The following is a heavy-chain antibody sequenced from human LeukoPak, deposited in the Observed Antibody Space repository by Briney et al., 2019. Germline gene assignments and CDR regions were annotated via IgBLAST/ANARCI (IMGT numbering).Heavy chain of an antibody. J-gene: IGHJ5*02. CDR1: GFTFSSYA. Sequence: GGSLRLCCAASGFTFSSYAMNWVRQAPGKGLEWVSAISGSGGSTYYADSVKGRFTISRDNSKNTLYLQMNSLRAEDTAVYYCAKFLAYCGGDCSQGWFDPWGQGTLVTVSS. D-gene: IGHD2-21*02. V-gene: IGHV3-23*01. CDR2: ISGSGGST. CDR3: AKFLAYCGGDCSQGWFDP.